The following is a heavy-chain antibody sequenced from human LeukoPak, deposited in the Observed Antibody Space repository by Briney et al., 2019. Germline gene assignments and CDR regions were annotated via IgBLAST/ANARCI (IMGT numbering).Heavy chain of an antibody. V-gene: IGHV1-69*04. J-gene: IGHJ3*02. CDR3: AMGVTRKVVVAAPDAFDI. D-gene: IGHD2-15*01. CDR1: GGTFSSYA. Sequence: GSSVKVSCKASGGTFSSYAISWVRQAPGQGLEWMGRIIPIFGIANYAQKFQGRVTITADKSTSTAYMELSSLRSEDTAVYYCAMGVTRKVVVAAPDAFDIWGQGTMVTVSS. CDR2: IIPIFGIA.